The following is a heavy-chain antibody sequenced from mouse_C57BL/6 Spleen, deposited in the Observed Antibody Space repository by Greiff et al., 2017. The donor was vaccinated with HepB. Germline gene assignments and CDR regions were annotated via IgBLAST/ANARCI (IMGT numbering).Heavy chain of an antibody. D-gene: IGHD1-1*01. J-gene: IGHJ1*03. Sequence: ESGPGLVKPSQSLSLTCSVTGYSITSGYYWNWIRQFPGNKLEWMGYISYDGSNNYNPSLKNRISITRDTYKNQFFLKLNSVTTEDTATYYCARGFITTVVAPYWYFDVWGTGTTVTVSS. CDR3: ARGFITTVVAPYWYFDV. CDR1: GYSITSGYY. V-gene: IGHV3-6*01. CDR2: ISYDGSN.